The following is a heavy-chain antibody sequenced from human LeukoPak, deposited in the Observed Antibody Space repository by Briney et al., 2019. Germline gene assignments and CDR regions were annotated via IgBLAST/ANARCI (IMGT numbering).Heavy chain of an antibody. CDR2: IYSSEST. CDR1: GDSISRYY. V-gene: IGHV4-4*09. Sequence: SETLSLTSTVSGDSISRYYWSWIRQPPGKGLEWIGYIYSSESTNYNPSLKSRVTISVDTSKNQFSLKLSSVTAADTAVYYCARIAVQSSYWGQGTLVTVSS. CDR3: ARIAVQSSY. J-gene: IGHJ4*02.